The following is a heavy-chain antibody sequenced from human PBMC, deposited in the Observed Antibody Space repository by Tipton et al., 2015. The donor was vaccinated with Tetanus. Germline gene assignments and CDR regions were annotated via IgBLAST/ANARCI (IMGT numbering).Heavy chain of an antibody. CDR1: GGSLRDGDHY. CDR2: ISSSGGT. D-gene: IGHD3-3*01. Sequence: TLSLTCTVSGGSLRDGDHYWSWIRQPPGKGLEWLAYISSSGGTNSNYSLKSRIAISGDTSKNLFSPNLSSVTAADTAVYFCARANFDLPKNGPFDSGGQGIPVIAS. J-gene: IGHJ4*02. V-gene: IGHV4-61*03. CDR3: ARANFDLPKNGPFDS.